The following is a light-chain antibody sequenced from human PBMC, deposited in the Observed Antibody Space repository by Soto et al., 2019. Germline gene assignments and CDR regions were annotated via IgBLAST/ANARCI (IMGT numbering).Light chain of an antibody. CDR2: GAS. CDR3: QQYDTFPRT. J-gene: IGKJ1*01. V-gene: IGKV1-5*01. CDR1: QNINKW. Sequence: MTQSPATLSVSPGERATLSCRASQNINKWLAWYQQKPGKAPKFLIYGASTLETGVPSRFSGSGSGTEFTLTISSLQPDDFATFYCQQYDTFPRTFCQGTMADVK.